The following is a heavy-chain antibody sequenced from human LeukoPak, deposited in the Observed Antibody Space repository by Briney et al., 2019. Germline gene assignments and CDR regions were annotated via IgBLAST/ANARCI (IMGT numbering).Heavy chain of an antibody. CDR3: AIAASGNLADF. J-gene: IGHJ4*02. Sequence: PGGSLRLSCSASGFTFISYTMNWVRQAPGKGLEYVSAISSHGGSTYYADSVKGRFTISRDNSKNMLYLQMSSLRAEDTAVYYCAIAASGNLADFWGQGTLVTVSS. CDR1: GFTFISYT. V-gene: IGHV3-64D*09. D-gene: IGHD6-13*01. CDR2: ISSHGGST.